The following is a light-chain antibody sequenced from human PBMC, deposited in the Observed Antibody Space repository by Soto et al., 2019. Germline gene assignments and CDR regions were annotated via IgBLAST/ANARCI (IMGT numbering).Light chain of an antibody. V-gene: IGKV3-11*01. Sequence: EVVMTQSPATLSVSPGERATLACRASESVSRNLAWYQQRPGQAPRLLISEASNRATGIPARFSGSESGTDFTLTISSLEPEDFAVYYCQQRSNWPLTFGQGTRLEIK. J-gene: IGKJ5*01. CDR1: ESVSRN. CDR3: QQRSNWPLT. CDR2: EAS.